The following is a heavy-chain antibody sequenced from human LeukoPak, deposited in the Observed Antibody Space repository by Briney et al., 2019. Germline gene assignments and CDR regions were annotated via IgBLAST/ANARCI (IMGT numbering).Heavy chain of an antibody. Sequence: ASVKVSCKASGGTFSSYAISWVRQAPGQGLEWMGGIIPIFGTGNYAPKFQGRVTITADDSTTTAYMELSSLTYEDTAVYYCARGGSGWSFDSWGQGTLVTVSS. J-gene: IGHJ4*02. CDR1: GGTFSSYA. V-gene: IGHV1-69*13. CDR3: ARGGSGWSFDS. D-gene: IGHD6-19*01. CDR2: IIPIFGTG.